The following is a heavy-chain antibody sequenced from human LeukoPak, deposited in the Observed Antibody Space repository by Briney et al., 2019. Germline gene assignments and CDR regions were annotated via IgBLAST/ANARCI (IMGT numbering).Heavy chain of an antibody. CDR2: IIPIFGTA. Sequence: GSSVKVSCKASGGTFSSYAISWVRQAPGQGLEWMGGIIPIFGTANYAQKFQGRVTITADESTSTAYMELSSLRSEDTAVYYRASVAPGSYGLGDAYYFDYWGQGTLVTVSS. D-gene: IGHD1-26*01. CDR1: GGTFSSYA. CDR3: ASVAPGSYGLGDAYYFDY. V-gene: IGHV1-69*01. J-gene: IGHJ4*02.